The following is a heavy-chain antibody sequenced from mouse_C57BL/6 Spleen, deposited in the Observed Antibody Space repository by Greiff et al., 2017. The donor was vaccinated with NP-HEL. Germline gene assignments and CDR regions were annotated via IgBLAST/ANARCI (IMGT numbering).Heavy chain of an antibody. D-gene: IGHD2-12*01. CDR2: IDPNSGGT. Sequence: QVQLKQPGAELVKPGASVKLSCKASGYTFTSYWMHWVKQRPGRGLEWIGRIDPNSGGTKYNEKFKSKATLTVDKPSSTAYMQLSSLTSEDSAVYYCARSDLRQEAWFAYWGQGTLVTVSA. CDR3: ARSDLRQEAWFAY. CDR1: GYTFTSYW. V-gene: IGHV1-72*01. J-gene: IGHJ3*01.